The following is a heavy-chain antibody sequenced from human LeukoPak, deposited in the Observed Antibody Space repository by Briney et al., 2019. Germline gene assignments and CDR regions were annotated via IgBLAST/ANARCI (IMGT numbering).Heavy chain of an antibody. J-gene: IGHJ4*02. CDR3: ARTIAAAGPYFDY. CDR1: GGSFSGYY. V-gene: IGHV4-34*01. Sequence: TSETLSLTCAVYGGSFSGYYWSWIRQPPGKGLEWIGEINHSGSTNYNPSLKSRVTISVDTSKNQFSLKLSSVTAADTAVYYCARTIAAAGPYFDYWGQGTLVTVSS. D-gene: IGHD6-13*01. CDR2: INHSGST.